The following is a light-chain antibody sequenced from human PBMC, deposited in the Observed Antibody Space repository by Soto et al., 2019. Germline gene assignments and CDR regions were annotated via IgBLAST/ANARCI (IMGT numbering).Light chain of an antibody. V-gene: IGKV3-15*01. Sequence: EIVMTQSPATLSVSPGERATLSYRASQSVSSNLAWYQQKPGQAPRLLIYGASTRATGIPARFSGSGSGTEFTLTISSLQSEEFAVYYCQQYNNWPPYTFGQGTKREIK. CDR1: QSVSSN. CDR3: QQYNNWPPYT. CDR2: GAS. J-gene: IGKJ2*01.